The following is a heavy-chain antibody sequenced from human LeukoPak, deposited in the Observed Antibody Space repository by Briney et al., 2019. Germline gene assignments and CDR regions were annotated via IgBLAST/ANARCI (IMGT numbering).Heavy chain of an antibody. CDR1: GFTFSSYG. CDR2: IWYDGSNK. Sequence: PGGSLRLSCAASGFTFSSYGMHWVRQAPGKGLEWVAVIWYDGSNKYYADSVKGRFTISRDNSKNTLYLQMNSLRAEDTAVYYCAKIADYGDRRTYYMDVRGKGTTVTVSS. V-gene: IGHV3-33*06. D-gene: IGHD4-17*01. J-gene: IGHJ6*03. CDR3: AKIADYGDRRTYYMDV.